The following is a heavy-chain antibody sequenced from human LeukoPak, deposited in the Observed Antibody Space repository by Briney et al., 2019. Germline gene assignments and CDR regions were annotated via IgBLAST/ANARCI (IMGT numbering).Heavy chain of an antibody. CDR2: ISSSGSTI. CDR1: GFTFSSYS. CDR3: ARDSDWNLDY. J-gene: IGHJ4*02. Sequence: GGSLRLSCAASGFTFSSYSMNWVRQAPGKGLEWVSYISSSGSTIYYADSVKGRFTISRDNAKSSLYLQMNSLRAEDTAVYYCARDSDWNLDYWGQGTLVTVSS. D-gene: IGHD2-21*02. V-gene: IGHV3-48*04.